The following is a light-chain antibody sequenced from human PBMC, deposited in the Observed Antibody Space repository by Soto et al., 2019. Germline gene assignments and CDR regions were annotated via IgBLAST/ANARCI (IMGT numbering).Light chain of an antibody. V-gene: IGLV2-14*01. CDR3: SSYTSSSTPWV. CDR1: SSDVGGYNY. CDR2: EVS. J-gene: IGLJ3*02. Sequence: QSALTQPASVSGSPGQSITISCTGTSSDVGGYNYVSWYQQHPGKAPKLIIYEVSNRPSGVSNRFSGSKSGNTASLTISGLQAEDEADYYCSSYTSSSTPWVFGGSTKLTVL.